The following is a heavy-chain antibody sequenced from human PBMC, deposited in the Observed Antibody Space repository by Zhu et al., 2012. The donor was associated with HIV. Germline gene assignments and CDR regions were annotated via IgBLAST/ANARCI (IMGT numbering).Heavy chain of an antibody. D-gene: IGHD3-10*01. CDR3: ARVVYGSGSYYKDY. J-gene: IGHJ4*02. Sequence: QVQLQESGPGLVKPSETLSLTCAVSGYSISSGYYWGWIRQPPGKGLEWIGSIYHSGSTYYNPSLKSRVTISVDTSKNQFSLKLSSVTAADTAVYYCARVVYGSGSYYKDYWGQGTLVTVSS. CDR2: IYHSGST. V-gene: IGHV4-38-2*01. CDR1: GYSISSGYY.